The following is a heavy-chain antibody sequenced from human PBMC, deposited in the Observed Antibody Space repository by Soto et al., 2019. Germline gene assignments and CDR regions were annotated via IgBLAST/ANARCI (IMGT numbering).Heavy chain of an antibody. J-gene: IGHJ6*02. Sequence: PPETLSLTCAVSGGSLSSGGYSWSWIRQPPGKGLEWIGYIYYSGSTNYNPSLKSRVTISVDTSKNQFSLKLSSVTAADTAVYYCARREKDYYYGMDVWGQGTTVTVSS. V-gene: IGHV4-61*08. CDR2: IYYSGST. CDR3: ARREKDYYYGMDV. CDR1: GGSLSSGGYS.